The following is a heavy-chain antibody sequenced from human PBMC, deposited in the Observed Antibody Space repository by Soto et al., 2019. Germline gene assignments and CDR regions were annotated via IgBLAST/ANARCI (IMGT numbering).Heavy chain of an antibody. CDR3: ARVVATSSHYYYYMDV. D-gene: IGHD5-12*01. CDR2: IYYSGST. J-gene: IGHJ6*03. CDR1: GGSISSYY. Sequence: QVQLQESGPGLVKPSETLSLTCTVSGGSISSYYWSWIRQPPGKGLEWIGYIYYSGSTNYNPSLKSRVTISVDTSKNQFSLKLSSVTAADTAVYYCARVVATSSHYYYYMDVWGKGTTVTVSS. V-gene: IGHV4-59*01.